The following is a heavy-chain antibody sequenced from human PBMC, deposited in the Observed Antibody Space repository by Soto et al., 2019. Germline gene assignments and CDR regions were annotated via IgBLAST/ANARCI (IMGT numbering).Heavy chain of an antibody. J-gene: IGHJ4*02. V-gene: IGHV4-34*01. CDR3: ARTRTVATIWGVHDY. CDR1: GGSFSGYY. Sequence: SETLSLTCAVYGGSFSGYYWSWIRQPPGKGLEWIGEINHSGSTNYNPSLKSRVTISVDTSKNQFSLKLSSVTAADTAVYYCARTRTVATIWGVHDYGGQGTLVTVSS. D-gene: IGHD5-12*01. CDR2: INHSGST.